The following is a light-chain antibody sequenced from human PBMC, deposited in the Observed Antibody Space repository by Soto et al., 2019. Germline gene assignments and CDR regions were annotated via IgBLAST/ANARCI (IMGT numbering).Light chain of an antibody. V-gene: IGLV2-23*02. CDR1: SNDVGSYNL. CDR3: CSYANRSTVL. Sequence: QSALTQPASVSGSPGQSITISCTGTSNDVGSYNLVSWYLQHPGKAPKLIIFEVSKRPSGVSNRFSAAKSGITASLTISGLQAEDEGDYFCCSYANRSTVLFGGGTTLTVL. J-gene: IGLJ2*01. CDR2: EVS.